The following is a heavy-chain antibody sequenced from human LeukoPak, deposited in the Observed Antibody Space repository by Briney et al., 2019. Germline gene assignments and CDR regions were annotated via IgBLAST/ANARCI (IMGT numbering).Heavy chain of an antibody. CDR2: IRSKANSYAT. Sequence: GGSLRLSCATSGFTFSGSAMHWVRQASGKGLEWVGRIRSKANSYATAYAASVKGRFTISRDDSKNTACLQMNSLKTEDTAVYYCTSHRSGSSPFYYYYYMDVWGKGTTVTVSS. J-gene: IGHJ6*03. V-gene: IGHV3-73*01. CDR1: GFTFSGSA. D-gene: IGHD1-26*01. CDR3: TSHRSGSSPFYYYYYMDV.